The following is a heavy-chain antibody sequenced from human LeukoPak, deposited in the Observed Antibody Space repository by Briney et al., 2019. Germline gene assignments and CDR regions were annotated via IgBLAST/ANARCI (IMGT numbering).Heavy chain of an antibody. D-gene: IGHD6-19*01. CDR3: ARQTRSGWSMEYNFDY. V-gene: IGHV5-51*01. CDR1: GYSFTSYW. CDR2: IYPGDSDT. J-gene: IGHJ4*02. Sequence: GESLKISCKGSGYSFTSYWIGWVRQMPGKGLEWMGIIYPGDSDTRYSPSFQGQVTISADKSISTAYLQWTSLKASDTAMYYCARQTRSGWSMEYNFDYWGQGTLVTVSS.